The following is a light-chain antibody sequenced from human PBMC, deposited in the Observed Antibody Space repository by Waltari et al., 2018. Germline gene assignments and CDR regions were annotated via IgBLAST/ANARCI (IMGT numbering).Light chain of an antibody. CDR1: SSYFGANKY. J-gene: IGLJ3*02. Sequence: QSALTQPASVSGSPGQSITISCTATSSYFGANKYVSWYQQHPGKAPKVVNYDVTERPSGVSNRFSGSKSGSTASLTISGLQTEDEADYYCSSRTNSITWVFGGGTKVTVL. CDR3: SSRTNSITWV. V-gene: IGLV2-14*03. CDR2: DVT.